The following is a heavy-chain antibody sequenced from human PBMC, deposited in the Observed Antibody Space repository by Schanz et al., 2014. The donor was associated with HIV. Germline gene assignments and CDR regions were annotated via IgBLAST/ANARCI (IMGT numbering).Heavy chain of an antibody. CDR2: ISYDGTNK. CDR1: GFTFSTYG. Sequence: QVQLVESGGGVVQPGRSLRLSCAASGFTFSTYGMHWVRQAPGKGLEWVAGISYDGTNKFYVDSVKGRFTISRDNSKNTMYMQMNSLRAEDTAVYYCTTGGVVAATRGGYYYYGMDVWGQGTTVTVSS. D-gene: IGHD2-15*01. V-gene: IGHV3-30*03. CDR3: TTGGVVAATRGGYYYYGMDV. J-gene: IGHJ6*02.